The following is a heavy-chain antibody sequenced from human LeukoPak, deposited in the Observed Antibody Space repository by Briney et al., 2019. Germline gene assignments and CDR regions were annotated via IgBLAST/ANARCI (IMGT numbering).Heavy chain of an antibody. CDR1: GSFTGSY. CDR3: ARDRYSSITFRKGYYFDY. Sequence: ASVKVSCKASGSFTGSYMHWVRQAPGQGLEWMGWINPNSDGTNYAQKFQGRVTMTRDTSISTAYMELSRLRSDDTAVYYYARDRYSSITFRKGYYFDYWGQGTLVTVSS. V-gene: IGHV1-2*02. D-gene: IGHD6-13*01. J-gene: IGHJ4*02. CDR2: INPNSDGT.